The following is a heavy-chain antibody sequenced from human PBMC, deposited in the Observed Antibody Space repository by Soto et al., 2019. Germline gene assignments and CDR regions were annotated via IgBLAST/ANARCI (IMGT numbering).Heavy chain of an antibody. V-gene: IGHV4-34*01. CDR1: GGSFSGYY. CDR3: ARALFRGLKGGDY. J-gene: IGHJ4*02. CDR2: INHSGST. D-gene: IGHD3-16*01. Sequence: SETLSLTCAVYGGSFSGYYWSWIRQPPGKGLEWIGEINHSGSTNYNPSLKSRVTISVDTSKNQFSLKLSSVTAADTAVYYCARALFRGLKGGDYWGQGTLVTVSS.